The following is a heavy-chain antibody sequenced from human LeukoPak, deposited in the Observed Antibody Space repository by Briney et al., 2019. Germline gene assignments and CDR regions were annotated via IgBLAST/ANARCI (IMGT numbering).Heavy chain of an antibody. V-gene: IGHV4-39*01. Sequence: WETLSLTCTVSAGSISSSRYYWGWIRKPPGRGREWIGSFYYSGSTYHNPSLKSRVTIFVDTSKNQSSLKLNSVTAADTAVYYCARLTGSNIFDYWGQGTLVTVSS. CDR1: AGSISSSRYY. J-gene: IGHJ4*02. CDR2: FYYSGST. CDR3: ARLTGSNIFDY.